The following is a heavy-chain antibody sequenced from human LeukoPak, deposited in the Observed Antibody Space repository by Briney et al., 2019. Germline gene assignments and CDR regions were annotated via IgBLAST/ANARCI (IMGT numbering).Heavy chain of an antibody. Sequence: SETLSLTCAVYGGSFSGYYWSWIRQPAGKGLEWIGRIYTSGSTNYNPSLKSRVTISVDTSKNQFSLKLSSVTAADTAVYYCAGLPTEDYYYMDVWGKGTTVTISS. J-gene: IGHJ6*03. CDR2: IYTSGST. CDR3: AGLPTEDYYYMDV. V-gene: IGHV4-59*10. D-gene: IGHD4-17*01. CDR1: GGSFSGYY.